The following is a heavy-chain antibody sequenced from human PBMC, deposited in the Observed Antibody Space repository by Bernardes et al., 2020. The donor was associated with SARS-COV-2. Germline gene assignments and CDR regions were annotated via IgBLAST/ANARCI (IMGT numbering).Heavy chain of an antibody. V-gene: IGHV3-43*01. CDR2: ISWDGVRI. CDR1: GFTFDDYT. J-gene: IGHJ4*02. CDR3: AKDRYSYDYPYYFDY. Sequence: GGSLRLSCAASGFTFDDYTMHWVRQAPGKGLEWVSLISWDGVRIYSADSVKGRFTISRDNSKNSLYLQMNSLRPEDTALYYSAKDRYSYDYPYYFDYWGQGTLVTVSS. D-gene: IGHD5-18*01.